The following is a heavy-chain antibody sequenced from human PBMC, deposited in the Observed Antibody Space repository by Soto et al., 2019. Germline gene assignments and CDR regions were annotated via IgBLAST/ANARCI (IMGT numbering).Heavy chain of an antibody. D-gene: IGHD5-12*01. CDR1: GFTFSSYG. V-gene: IGHV3-33*01. CDR3: ARGPRATTYYFDY. Sequence: QPGGSLRLSCAASGFTFSSYGMHWVRQAPGKGLEWVAVIWYDGSNKYYADSVKGRFTISRDNSKNTLYLQMNSLRAEDTAVYYCARGPRATTYYFDYWGQGTLVTVSS. J-gene: IGHJ4*02. CDR2: IWYDGSNK.